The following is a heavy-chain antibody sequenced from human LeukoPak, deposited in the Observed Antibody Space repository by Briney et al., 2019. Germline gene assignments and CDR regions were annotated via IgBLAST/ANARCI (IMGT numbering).Heavy chain of an antibody. J-gene: IGHJ4*02. CDR1: GVSITGDY. CDR2: IYVSGST. CDR3: ARAVSGRFDY. Sequence: SETLSLTCTVSGVSITGDYWSWIRQPPGKGLEWIGFIYVSGSTNYNPSLKSRVTISVDTSKNQFSLNLRSVTTADTAIYYCARAVSGRFDYWGQGTLVTVSS. D-gene: IGHD6-19*01. V-gene: IGHV4-59*01.